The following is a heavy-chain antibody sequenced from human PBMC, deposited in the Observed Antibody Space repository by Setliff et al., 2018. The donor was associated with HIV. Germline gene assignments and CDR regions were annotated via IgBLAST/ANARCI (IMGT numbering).Heavy chain of an antibody. CDR3: ARGGGYDRSGYYPFDY. Sequence: SETLSLTCAVYGGSLSGYHWSWIRQSPEKGLEWIGEINHSGSTNYNPSLKSRVTMSVDTSKNQFSLKLCSVTAADTAVYYCARGGGYDRSGYYPFDYWGQGTPVTVSS. J-gene: IGHJ4*02. V-gene: IGHV4-34*01. CDR2: INHSGST. D-gene: IGHD3-22*01. CDR1: GGSLSGYH.